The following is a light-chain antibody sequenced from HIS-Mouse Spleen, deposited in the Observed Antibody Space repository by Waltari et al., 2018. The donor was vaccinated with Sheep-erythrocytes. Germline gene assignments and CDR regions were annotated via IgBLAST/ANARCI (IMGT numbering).Light chain of an antibody. Sequence: DIVMTQSPDSLAVSLGERATINCKSSQSVLYSSNNKNYLAWYQQKPGQPPKLLIYWASTRESGVPDRFSGSGYGTDFTLTISSLQAEDVAVYYYQQYYSTLTFGGGTKVEIK. CDR1: QSVLYSSNNKNY. J-gene: IGKJ4*01. V-gene: IGKV4-1*01. CDR3: QQYYSTLT. CDR2: WAS.